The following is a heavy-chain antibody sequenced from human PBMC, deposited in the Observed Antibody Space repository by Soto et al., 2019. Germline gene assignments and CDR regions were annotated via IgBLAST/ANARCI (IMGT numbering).Heavy chain of an antibody. Sequence: SETLSLTCTVSGGSISSSSYYWGWIRQPPGKGLEWIGYIYYSGSTNYNPSLKSRVTISVDTSKNQFSLKLSSVTAADTAVYYCARQFLGVGDIVVVPAAGDAFDIWGQGTMVTVSS. CDR1: GGSISSSSYY. V-gene: IGHV4-61*05. CDR2: IYYSGST. D-gene: IGHD2-2*01. J-gene: IGHJ3*02. CDR3: ARQFLGVGDIVVVPAAGDAFDI.